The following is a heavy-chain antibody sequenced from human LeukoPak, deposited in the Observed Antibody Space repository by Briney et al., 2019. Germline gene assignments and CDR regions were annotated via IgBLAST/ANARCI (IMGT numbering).Heavy chain of an antibody. CDR2: IYYSGNT. CDR1: GGSISTSAYY. Sequence: SETLSLTCIVSGGSISTSAYYWGWIRQPPGEGLQWIGSIYYSGNTYYNSSLKSRVTISVDTSTSQFSLRLSSVTAADTAVYYCARQPAPTHSHFDYWGQGTLVTVSS. V-gene: IGHV4-39*01. CDR3: ARQPAPTHSHFDY. J-gene: IGHJ4*02.